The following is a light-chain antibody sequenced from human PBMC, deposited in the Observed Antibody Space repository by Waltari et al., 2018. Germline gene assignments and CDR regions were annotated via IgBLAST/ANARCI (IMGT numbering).Light chain of an antibody. Sequence: DIQMTQSASTLSASVGDRVTITCRASESINSWLAWHQQKPGKAPELLIFKASTLESGFPARFSGSGSGTEFTLTISSLQAEDVAVYYCQQYYSIPLTFGPGTKVDIK. J-gene: IGKJ3*01. CDR2: KAS. CDR3: QQYYSIPLT. V-gene: IGKV1-5*03. CDR1: ESINSW.